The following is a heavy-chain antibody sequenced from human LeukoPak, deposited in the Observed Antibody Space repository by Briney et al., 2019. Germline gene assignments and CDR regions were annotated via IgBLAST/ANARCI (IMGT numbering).Heavy chain of an antibody. V-gene: IGHV3-21*01. CDR2: ITSGGDYI. CDR1: GFTFNTFN. D-gene: IGHD3-9*01. J-gene: IGHJ4*02. CDR3: TRGHYDVLAASYKWTPDY. Sequence: GGSLRLSCAAAGFTFNTFNMNWVRQAPGKGLEWVSSITSGGDYIYYADSVKGRFTTSRDNAKNSLSLQLNSLRVEDTAVYYCTRGHYDVLAASYKWTPDYWGQGTLVTVSS.